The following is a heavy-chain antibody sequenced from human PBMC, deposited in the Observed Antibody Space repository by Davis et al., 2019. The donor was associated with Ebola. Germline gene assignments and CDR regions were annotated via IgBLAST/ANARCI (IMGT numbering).Heavy chain of an antibody. V-gene: IGHV3-23*01. D-gene: IGHD3-10*01. CDR2: ISGAGGAT. CDR3: AKDRKLLLGGDYFDN. J-gene: IGHJ4*02. Sequence: GESLKISCAASGFTFSTYTMNWVRQAPGKGLEWVSTISGAGGATYYADSVKGRVTISRDNSKNTLYLQMNSLRGEDTAVYYCAKDRKLLLGGDYFDNWGQGTLVTVSS. CDR1: GFTFSTYT.